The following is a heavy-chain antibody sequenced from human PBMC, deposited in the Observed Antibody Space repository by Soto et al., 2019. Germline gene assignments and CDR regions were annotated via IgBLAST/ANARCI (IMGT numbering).Heavy chain of an antibody. Sequence: PSETLSLTSTVSGGSFSSGDYYWSWIRQPPGKGLAWIGDISNSGSTYYSPSLKSRLSISVDTSKNQFSLKLSSVTAADTAVYYCARASFSGRFYPYYFDYWGQGTPVTVSS. J-gene: IGHJ4*02. CDR2: ISNSGST. V-gene: IGHV4-30-4*01. D-gene: IGHD1-26*01. CDR3: ARASFSGRFYPYYFDY. CDR1: GGSFSSGDYY.